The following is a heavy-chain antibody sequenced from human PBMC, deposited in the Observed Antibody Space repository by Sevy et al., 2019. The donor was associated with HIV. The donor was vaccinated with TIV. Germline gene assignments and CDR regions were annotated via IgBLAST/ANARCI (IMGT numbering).Heavy chain of an antibody. Sequence: GGSLRLSCEVPASTFSSYAMSWVRQAPGKGVEWVSAISRVGDNTYYADSVKGRFTISRDNSKNTLYLPMNSLRGDDTAVYYCAKQPDYWGRGTLVTVSS. CDR2: ISRVGDNT. CDR1: ASTFSSYA. J-gene: IGHJ4*02. V-gene: IGHV3-23*01. CDR3: AKQPDY.